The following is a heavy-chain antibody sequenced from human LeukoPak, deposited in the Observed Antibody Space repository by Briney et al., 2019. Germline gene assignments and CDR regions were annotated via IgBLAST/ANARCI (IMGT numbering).Heavy chain of an antibody. CDR2: ISCNSGSI. CDR1: GCTFSSYA. V-gene: IGHV3-9*01. CDR3: GKVLSYGSGSYLDENRYGMDV. Sequence: AGGSLRLSCAASGCTFSSYAMSWVRQAPGKGLEWVSGISCNSGSICYADSVKGRFTISRDTAKNSLYLQMNSLRAEDTALYYCGKVLSYGSGSYLDENRYGMDVWGQRTPVTVSS. D-gene: IGHD3-10*01. J-gene: IGHJ6*02.